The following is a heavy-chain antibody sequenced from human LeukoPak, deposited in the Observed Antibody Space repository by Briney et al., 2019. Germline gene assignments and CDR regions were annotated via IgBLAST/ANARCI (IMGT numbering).Heavy chain of an antibody. CDR1: GFTFSSLW. CDR2: INQDGSEE. Sequence: GGSLRLSCAASGFTFSSLWMTWVRQAPGKGLEWVANINQDGSEEYFVDSVKGRFTISRDNAKNSVFLQMNSLTVEDTAVYYCARDGGVSGYDLLDYWGQGTLVTVSS. V-gene: IGHV3-7*01. J-gene: IGHJ4*02. D-gene: IGHD5-12*01. CDR3: ARDGGVSGYDLLDY.